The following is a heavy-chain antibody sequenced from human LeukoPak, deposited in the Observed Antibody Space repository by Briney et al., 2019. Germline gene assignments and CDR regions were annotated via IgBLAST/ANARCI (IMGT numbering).Heavy chain of an antibody. CDR2: MKPDGSEK. CDR1: GFTFSSYW. Sequence: PGGSLRLSCAVSGFTFSSYWMSWVRQAPGKGLEWVTNMKPDGSEKYYVDSVKGRFTISRDSSKNSLYLQMNSLRVEDTAVYYCAKDPRQSHLVYNTGDYWGQGTLVTVSS. D-gene: IGHD2-2*02. CDR3: AKDPRQSHLVYNTGDY. J-gene: IGHJ4*02. V-gene: IGHV3-7*01.